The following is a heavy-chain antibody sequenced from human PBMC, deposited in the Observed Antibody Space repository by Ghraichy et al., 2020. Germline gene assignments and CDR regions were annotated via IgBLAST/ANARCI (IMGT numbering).Heavy chain of an antibody. D-gene: IGHD2-21*02. Sequence: GGSLRLSCAASAFTFSSYEMHWVRQAPGKGLEWVSYISSSGNTIYYSDSVKGRFTISRDNAKNSLYLQMNRLRAEDTAVYYCATDGAGGDHDPYLDYWGQVPLVTVSS. CDR3: ATDGAGGDHDPYLDY. CDR1: AFTFSSYE. V-gene: IGHV3-48*03. J-gene: IGHJ4*02. CDR2: ISSSGNTI.